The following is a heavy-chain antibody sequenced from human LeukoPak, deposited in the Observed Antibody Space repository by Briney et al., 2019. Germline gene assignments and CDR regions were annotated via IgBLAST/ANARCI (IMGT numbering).Heavy chain of an antibody. CDR3: ARDGLREITLIEEVINGFDH. Sequence: SETLSLTCTVSGGSIRNISYYWAWVRQPPGKGLEWIGSIHYTGNTYYTPSLKSRATISVDTSKNQFSLKMSSVTAADTAVYYCARDGLREITLIEEVINGFDHWGQGTLVTVSS. D-gene: IGHD3-22*01. CDR1: GGSIRNISYY. J-gene: IGHJ4*02. V-gene: IGHV4-39*07. CDR2: IHYTGNT.